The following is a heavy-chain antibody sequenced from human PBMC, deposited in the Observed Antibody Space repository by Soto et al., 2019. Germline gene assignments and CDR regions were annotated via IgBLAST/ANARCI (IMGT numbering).Heavy chain of an antibody. V-gene: IGHV4-61*03. CDR1: GSSVSSASYY. CDR2: VFHSGRT. Sequence: QVQLQESGPRLVKPSETLTLTCTVSGSSVSSASYYWSWIQQPPGKGLEWIGNVFHSGRTDYNPSLKSRLSISVDTSKIHLSLNLNSVTAADAAVYYCARGGYSGSGCLDYWGQGTLVTVSS. CDR3: ARGGYSGSGCLDY. D-gene: IGHD1-26*01. J-gene: IGHJ4*02.